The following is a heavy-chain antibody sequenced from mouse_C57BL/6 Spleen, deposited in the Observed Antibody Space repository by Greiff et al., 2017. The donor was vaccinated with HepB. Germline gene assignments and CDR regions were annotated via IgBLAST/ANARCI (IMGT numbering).Heavy chain of an antibody. Sequence: EVKVEESGPGLVKPSQSLSLTCSVTGYSITSGYYWNWIRQFPGNKLEWMGYISYDGSNNYNPSLKNRISITRDTSKNQFFLKLNSVTTEDTATYYCARAAGWFAYWGQGTLVTVSA. CDR1: GYSITSGYY. D-gene: IGHD1-2*01. CDR2: ISYDGSN. V-gene: IGHV3-6*01. J-gene: IGHJ3*01. CDR3: ARAAGWFAY.